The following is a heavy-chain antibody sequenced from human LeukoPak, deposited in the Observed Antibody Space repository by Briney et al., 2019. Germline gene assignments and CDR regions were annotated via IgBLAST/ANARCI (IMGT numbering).Heavy chain of an antibody. D-gene: IGHD3-3*01. CDR1: GFTFGDYA. V-gene: IGHV3-49*03. CDR3: TRTAEYYDFWSGYYPYYYSMDV. CDR2: IRSKAYGGTT. J-gene: IGHJ6*02. Sequence: SGGSLRLSCTASGFTFGDYAMSWFRQAPGKGLEWVGFIRSKAYGGTTEYAASVKGRFTISRDDSKSIAYLQMNSLKTEDTAVYYCTRTAEYYDFWSGYYPYYYSMDVWGQGTTVTVSS.